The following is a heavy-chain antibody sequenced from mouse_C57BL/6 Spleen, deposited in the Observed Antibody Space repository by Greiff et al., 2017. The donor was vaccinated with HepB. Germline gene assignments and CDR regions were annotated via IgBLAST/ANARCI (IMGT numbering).Heavy chain of an antibody. CDR2: IYSGDGDT. D-gene: IGHD2-4*01. CDR1: GYAFSSYW. Sequence: VQLQQSGAELVKPGASVKISCKASGYAFSSYWMNWVKQRPGKGLEWIGQIYSGDGDTNYNGKFKGKATLTADKYTSAAYMQLSSLTFEDSAVYFGARGRYDYGGGRFAYWGQGTLVTVSA. V-gene: IGHV1-80*01. CDR3: ARGRYDYGGGRFAY. J-gene: IGHJ3*01.